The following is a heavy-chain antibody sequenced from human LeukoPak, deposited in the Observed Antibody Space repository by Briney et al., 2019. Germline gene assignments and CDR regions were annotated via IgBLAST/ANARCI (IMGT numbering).Heavy chain of an antibody. CDR1: GGTFSSYA. CDR2: INPNSGGT. CDR3: ARAPSEYSSNDWFDP. D-gene: IGHD6-6*01. J-gene: IGHJ5*02. V-gene: IGHV1-2*04. Sequence: ASVKVSCKASGGTFSSYAISWVRQAPGQGLEWMGWINPNSGGTNYAQKFQGWVTMTRDTSISTAYMELSRLRSDDTAVYYCARAPSEYSSNDWFDPWGQGTLVTVSS.